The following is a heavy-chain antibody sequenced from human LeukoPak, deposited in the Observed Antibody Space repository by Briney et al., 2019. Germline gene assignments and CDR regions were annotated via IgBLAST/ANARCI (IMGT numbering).Heavy chain of an antibody. V-gene: IGHV3-23*01. CDR1: GFTFSSYA. D-gene: IGHD3-9*01. CDR3: ATPYYDILTGYFDY. CDR2: ISGSGGST. Sequence: GGSLRLSCAASGFTFSSYAMSWVRQAPGKGLEWVSAISGSGGSTYYADSVKGRFTISRDNSKNTLHLQMNSLRAEDTAVYYCATPYYDILTGYFDYWGQGTLVTVSS. J-gene: IGHJ4*02.